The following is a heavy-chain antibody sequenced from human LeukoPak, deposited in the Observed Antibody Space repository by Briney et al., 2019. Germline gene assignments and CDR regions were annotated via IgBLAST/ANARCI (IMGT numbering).Heavy chain of an antibody. CDR2: ISYDGSNK. CDR1: GFTFSTYW. Sequence: GGSLRLSCAASGFTFSTYWMSWVRQAPGKGLEWVAVISYDGSNKYYADSVKGRFTISRDNSKNTLYLQMNSLRAEDTAVYYCARDRGIVLMVYALEYWGQGTLVTVSS. D-gene: IGHD2-8*01. V-gene: IGHV3-30-3*01. CDR3: ARDRGIVLMVYALEY. J-gene: IGHJ4*02.